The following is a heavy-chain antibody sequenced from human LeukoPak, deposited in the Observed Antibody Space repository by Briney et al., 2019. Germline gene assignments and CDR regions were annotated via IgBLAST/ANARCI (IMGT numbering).Heavy chain of an antibody. J-gene: IGHJ4*02. D-gene: IGHD4-23*01. CDR3: AREPYGGNLYYFDY. CDR1: GFTVSSNY. V-gene: IGHV3-53*01. CDR2: IYSGGST. Sequence: GGSLRLSCAASGFTVSSNYMNWVRQAPGKGLEWVSVIYSGGSTYYADSVKGRFTISRDNSKNPLYLQMNSLRAEDTAVYYCAREPYGGNLYYFDYWGQGTLVTVSS.